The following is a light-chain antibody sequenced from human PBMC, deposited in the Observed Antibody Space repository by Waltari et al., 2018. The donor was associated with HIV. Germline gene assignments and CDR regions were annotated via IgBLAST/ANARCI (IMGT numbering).Light chain of an antibody. V-gene: IGKV3-15*01. J-gene: IGKJ4*01. CDR3: QQYNKWPPLT. CDR2: GAS. CDR1: QTVNSN. Sequence: EILMTQSPATLSVSPGERDTLSCRASQTVNSNLAWYQQKPGQAPRLLIYGASTRATGIPARFSGSGSGTEFTLTISSLQSEDFAVYYCQQYNKWPPLTFGGGTKVEIK.